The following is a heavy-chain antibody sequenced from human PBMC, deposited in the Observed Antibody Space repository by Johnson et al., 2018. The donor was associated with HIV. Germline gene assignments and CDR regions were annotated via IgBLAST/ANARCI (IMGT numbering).Heavy chain of an antibody. Sequence: QVQLVESGGGVVRPGGSLRLSCAASGFTFSSYAMHWVRQAPGKGLEWVAAISYDGSNKYYADSVKGRFTISRDNSKNTLYLQMNSLRAEDTAVYYCARGLAADAFDIWGQGTMVTVSS. CDR3: ARGLAADAFDI. CDR1: GFTFSSYA. CDR2: ISYDGSNK. D-gene: IGHD6-13*01. V-gene: IGHV3-30*04. J-gene: IGHJ3*02.